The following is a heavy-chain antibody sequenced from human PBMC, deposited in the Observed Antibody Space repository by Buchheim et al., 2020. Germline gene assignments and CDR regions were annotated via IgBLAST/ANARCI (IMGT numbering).Heavy chain of an antibody. V-gene: IGHV3-48*03. CDR1: GFTFSSYE. Sequence: EVQLVESGGGLVQPGGSLRLSCAASGFTFSSYEINWVRQAPGKGLEWVSYISSSGSTIYYADSVKGRFTISRDNAKNSLYLQINSLRAEDTAVYYCARPYTSTSYYYYYYGMDVWGQGTT. CDR3: ARPYTSTSYYYYYYGMDV. D-gene: IGHD6-13*01. CDR2: ISSSGSTI. J-gene: IGHJ6*02.